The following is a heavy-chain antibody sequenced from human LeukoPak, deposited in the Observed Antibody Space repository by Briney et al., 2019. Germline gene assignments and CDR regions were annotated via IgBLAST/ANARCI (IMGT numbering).Heavy chain of an antibody. Sequence: GESLKIPCTGSGYDVTNNWIGWVRQMPGKGLEWMGIIYPGDSDTRYSPSFQGQVTISADKSVSTAYLQWSSLKASDTAMYYCARGIAEAAVTKFDYWGQGTLVTVSS. CDR2: IYPGDSDT. D-gene: IGHD6-13*01. J-gene: IGHJ4*02. CDR3: ARGIAEAAVTKFDY. V-gene: IGHV5-51*01. CDR1: GYDVTNNW.